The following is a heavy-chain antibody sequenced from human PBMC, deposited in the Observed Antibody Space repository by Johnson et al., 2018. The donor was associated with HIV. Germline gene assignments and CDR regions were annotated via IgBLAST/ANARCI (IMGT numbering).Heavy chain of an antibody. Sequence: VQLVESGGGLVQPGRSLRLSCADSGFTFDDYAMHWVRQAPGKGLEWVSYNSMSGRTIYYADSVKGRFTISRDNAKNSLYLQMNSLRAEDTAVYYCARVSSGGALDIWGQGTMVTVSS. V-gene: IGHV3-48*03. D-gene: IGHD3-22*01. CDR3: ARVSSGGALDI. J-gene: IGHJ3*02. CDR1: GFTFDDYA. CDR2: NSMSGRTI.